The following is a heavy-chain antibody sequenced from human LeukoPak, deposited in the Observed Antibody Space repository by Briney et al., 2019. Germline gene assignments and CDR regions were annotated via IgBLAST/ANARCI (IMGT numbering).Heavy chain of an antibody. Sequence: ASVKVSCKVSGYTFTGYDINWVRQATGQGLEWMGWMNPNSGNTGYAQKFQGRVTMTRNTSISTAYMELSSLRSEDTAVYYCARGLRERGDGYNYGYWGQGTLVTVSS. J-gene: IGHJ4*02. CDR1: GYTFTGYD. CDR2: MNPNSGNT. V-gene: IGHV1-8*01. D-gene: IGHD5-24*01. CDR3: ARGLRERGDGYNYGY.